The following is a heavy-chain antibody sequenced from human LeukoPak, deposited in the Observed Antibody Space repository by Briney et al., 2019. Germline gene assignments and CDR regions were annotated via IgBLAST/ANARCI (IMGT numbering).Heavy chain of an antibody. Sequence: PGGSLRLSCAASGFTVSSNYMSWVRQAPGKGLEWVSVIYSGGSTYYADSVKARFTISRDNSQNTVSLQVNNLRIEDTALYYCAKTSLSDASGHYYYMDVWGKGTTVTVSS. D-gene: IGHD3-3*01. V-gene: IGHV3-53*05. J-gene: IGHJ6*03. CDR1: GFTVSSNY. CDR3: AKTSLSDASGHYYYMDV. CDR2: IYSGGST.